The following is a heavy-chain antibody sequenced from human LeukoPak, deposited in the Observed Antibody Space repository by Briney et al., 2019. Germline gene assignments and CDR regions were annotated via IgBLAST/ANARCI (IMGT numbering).Heavy chain of an antibody. Sequence: PGGSLRLSCAASGFTVSSNYMSWVRQAPGKGLEWVSVIYSGGSTYYADSVKGRFTISRDNSMNTLYLQMNSLRAEDTAVYYCAKVMGSSHYYYDSSGYVPYGMDVWGQGTTVTVSS. J-gene: IGHJ6*02. CDR2: IYSGGST. CDR3: AKVMGSSHYYYDSSGYVPYGMDV. V-gene: IGHV3-53*01. D-gene: IGHD3-22*01. CDR1: GFTVSSNY.